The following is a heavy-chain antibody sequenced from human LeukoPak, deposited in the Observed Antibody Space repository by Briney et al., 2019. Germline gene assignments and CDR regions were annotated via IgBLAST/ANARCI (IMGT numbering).Heavy chain of an antibody. J-gene: IGHJ5*02. D-gene: IGHD6-19*01. CDR2: TLHDRNDQ. CDR3: ARAVAGTHWFDP. CDR1: GFTFSNYA. Sequence: GRSLRLSCVASGFTFSNYAMHWVRQAPGRGLEWVAITLHDRNDQWYADSVKGRFTISRDNSKNTLYLQMESLRAEDTAVYYCARAVAGTHWFDPWGQGTLVTVSS. V-gene: IGHV3-30*04.